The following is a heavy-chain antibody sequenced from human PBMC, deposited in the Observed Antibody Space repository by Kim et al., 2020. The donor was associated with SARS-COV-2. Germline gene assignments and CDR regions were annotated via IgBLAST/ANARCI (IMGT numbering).Heavy chain of an antibody. CDR1: GGTFSSYA. CDR3: AREGTAMIVVDPWYFQH. J-gene: IGHJ1*01. Sequence: SVKVSCKASGGTFSSYAISWVRQAPGQGLEWMGRIIPILGIANYAQKFQGRVMITADKSTSTAYMELSSLRSEDTAVYYCAREGTAMIVVDPWYFQHWGHGTLVTVSS. V-gene: IGHV1-69*04. CDR2: IIPILGIA. D-gene: IGHD3-22*01.